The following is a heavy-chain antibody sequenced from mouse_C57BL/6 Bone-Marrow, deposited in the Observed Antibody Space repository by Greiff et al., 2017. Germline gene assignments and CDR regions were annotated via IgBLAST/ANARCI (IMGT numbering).Heavy chain of an antibody. D-gene: IGHD2-1*01. Sequence: EVKLMESGGGLVQPGGSLKLSCAASGFTFSDYYMYWVRQTPEKRLEWVAYISNGGGSTYYPDTVKGRFTISRDNAKNTLYLQMSRLKSEDTAMYYCLWYFPFAYWGQGTLVTVSA. J-gene: IGHJ3*01. CDR2: ISNGGGST. CDR3: LWYFPFAY. V-gene: IGHV5-12*01. CDR1: GFTFSDYY.